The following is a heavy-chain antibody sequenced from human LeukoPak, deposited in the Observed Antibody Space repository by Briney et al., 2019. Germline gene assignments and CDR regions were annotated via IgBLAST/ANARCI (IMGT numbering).Heavy chain of an antibody. CDR2: ISSGGDTM. Sequence: PGGSLRLSCAASGFTFSTYEMNWVRQPPGKGLEWVSYISSGGDTMDHADSVRGRFTISRDNAKNSLYLQMNSLRAEDTAVYCCAYIWSSYGSYMDVWGKGTTVTVSS. V-gene: IGHV3-48*03. CDR3: AYIWSSYGSYMDV. J-gene: IGHJ6*03. D-gene: IGHD3-3*01. CDR1: GFTFSTYE.